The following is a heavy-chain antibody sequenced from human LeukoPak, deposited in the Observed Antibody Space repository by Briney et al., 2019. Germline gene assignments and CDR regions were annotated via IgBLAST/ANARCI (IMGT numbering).Heavy chain of an antibody. CDR1: GGSISSGNW. J-gene: IGHJ4*02. Sequence: SSGTLSLTCAVSGGSISSGNWWSWVRQPPGKGLEWIGEIYHSGSTNYNPSLKSRVTISVDRSKNHFSLKLSSVTAADTAVYYCARGVPEYYDFWSGYFYYFDYWGQGTRVTVSS. D-gene: IGHD3-3*01. CDR2: IYHSGST. V-gene: IGHV4-4*02. CDR3: ARGVPEYYDFWSGYFYYFDY.